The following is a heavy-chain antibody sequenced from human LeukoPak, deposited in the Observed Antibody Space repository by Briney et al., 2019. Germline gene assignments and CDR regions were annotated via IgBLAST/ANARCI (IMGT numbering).Heavy chain of an antibody. D-gene: IGHD4-17*01. CDR1: GFTFSSYD. CDR2: IWYDGSNK. V-gene: IGHV3-33*01. Sequence: PGGSLRLSCAASGFTFSSYDMHWVRQAPGKGLEWVTIIWYDGSNKYYADSVRGRFTISRDNSKNTLYLQMNSLRAEDTAVYYCARDSDWDGDYALDYWGQGTLVTVSS. CDR3: ARDSDWDGDYALDY. J-gene: IGHJ4*02.